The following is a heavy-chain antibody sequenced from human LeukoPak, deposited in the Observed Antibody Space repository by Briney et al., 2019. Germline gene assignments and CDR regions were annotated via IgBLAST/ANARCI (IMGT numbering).Heavy chain of an antibody. J-gene: IGHJ4*02. D-gene: IGHD3-16*02. CDR1: GGSFSGYY. CDR3: ARVGSRDYVWGSYRRQGNIQK. Sequence: SETPSLTCAVYGGSFSGYYWSWIRQPPGKGLEWIGEINHSGSTNYNPSLKSRVTISVDTSKNQFSLKLSSVTAADTAVYYCARVGSRDYVWGSYRRQGNIQKWGRGTLVTVSS. CDR2: INHSGST. V-gene: IGHV4-34*01.